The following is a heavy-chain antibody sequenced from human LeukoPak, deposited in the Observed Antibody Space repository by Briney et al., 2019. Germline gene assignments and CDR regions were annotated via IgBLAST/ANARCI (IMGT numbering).Heavy chain of an antibody. D-gene: IGHD1-26*01. J-gene: IGHJ4*02. CDR3: ARGALGGRALLNC. Sequence: ASVKVSCKASGYTFTSHDINWVRQAPGQGLEWMGWMNPDTGNTGYAQKFQVRVTMTSNTSMSTAYMELSSLRSEDTAVYYCARGALGGRALLNCWGQGTLVTVSS. V-gene: IGHV1-8*01. CDR1: GYTFTSHD. CDR2: MNPDTGNT.